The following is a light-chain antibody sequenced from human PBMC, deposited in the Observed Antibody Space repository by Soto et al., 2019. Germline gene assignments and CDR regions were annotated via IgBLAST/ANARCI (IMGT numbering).Light chain of an antibody. CDR2: KAS. J-gene: IGKJ5*01. Sequence: IQLTQSPSSLSASVGDRVTITCRASQSISSWLAWYQRKPGKAPKLLIYKASSLESGVPSRFSGGGSGTEYTLTISSLQPDDFATYYCQQYNSYISFGQGTRLEIK. CDR1: QSISSW. V-gene: IGKV1-5*03. CDR3: QQYNSYIS.